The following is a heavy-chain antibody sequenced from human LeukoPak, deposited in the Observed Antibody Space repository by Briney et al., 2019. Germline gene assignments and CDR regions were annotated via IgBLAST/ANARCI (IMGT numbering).Heavy chain of an antibody. Sequence: PSETLSLTCTVSGGSISSSSYYWGWIRQPPGKGLEWIGSIYYSGSTYYNPSLKSRVTISVDTSKNQFSLKLSSVTAADTAVYYCARIHLGYCSGGGCYSPGAFDIWGQGTMVTVSS. J-gene: IGHJ3*02. CDR2: IYYSGST. CDR3: ARIHLGYCSGGGCYSPGAFDI. V-gene: IGHV4-39*01. CDR1: GGSISSSSYY. D-gene: IGHD2-15*01.